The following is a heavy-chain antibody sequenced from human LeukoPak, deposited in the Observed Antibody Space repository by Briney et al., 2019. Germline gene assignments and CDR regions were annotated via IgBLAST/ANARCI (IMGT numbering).Heavy chain of an antibody. CDR2: ISGSGGST. CDR1: GFTFSSCA. J-gene: IGHJ4*02. Sequence: GGSLRLSCAASGFTFSSCAMSWVRQAPGKGLEWVSAISGSGGSTYYADSVKGRFTISRDNSKNTLYLQMNSLRAEDTAVYYCAKRKLDYRGFDYWGQGTLVIVSS. CDR3: AKRKLDYRGFDY. D-gene: IGHD4-11*01. V-gene: IGHV3-23*01.